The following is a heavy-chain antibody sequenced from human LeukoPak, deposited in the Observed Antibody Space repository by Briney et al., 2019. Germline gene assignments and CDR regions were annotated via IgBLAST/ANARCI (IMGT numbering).Heavy chain of an antibody. V-gene: IGHV3-74*01. Sequence: PGGSLRLSCAASEFTFSNYWMHWVRQAPGKGLVWVSRINSDGSSTSYADSVKGRFTISRDNAENTVYLQMNSLRAEDTAVYYCARDGHPRHFDYWGQGTLVTVSS. CDR2: INSDGSST. D-gene: IGHD1-1*01. J-gene: IGHJ4*02. CDR3: ARDGHPRHFDY. CDR1: EFTFSNYW.